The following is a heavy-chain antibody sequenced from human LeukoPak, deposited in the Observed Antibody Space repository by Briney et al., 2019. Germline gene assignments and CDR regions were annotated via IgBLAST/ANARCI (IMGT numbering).Heavy chain of an antibody. CDR1: GFTFRSYW. D-gene: IGHD1-26*01. V-gene: IGHV3-7*01. CDR2: IKEDESAK. J-gene: IGHJ4*02. CDR3: ARDVGGSLDY. Sequence: GGSLRLSCAASGFTFRSYWMAWVRQAPGKGLEWVANIKEDESAKHQADSVKGRLTISRDNAQNSVYLQMSSLRGEDTAVYYCARDVGGSLDYWGQGTLVTVSS.